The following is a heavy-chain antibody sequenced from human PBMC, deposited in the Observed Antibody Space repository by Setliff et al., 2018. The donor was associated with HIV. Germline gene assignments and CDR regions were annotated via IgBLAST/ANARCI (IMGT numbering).Heavy chain of an antibody. J-gene: IGHJ3*01. CDR2: IYYSGST. V-gene: IGHV4-59*11. CDR1: GGSISGHY. D-gene: IGHD2-2*01. CDR3: VREDASGNHAFDF. Sequence: PSETLSLTCTVSGGSISGHYWSWIRQPPGMGLEWVGYIYYSGSTYSNPSLMSRATMSVDTSKNQFSLELRSVTVADTAVYFCVREDASGNHAFDFWGQGKMVTVSS.